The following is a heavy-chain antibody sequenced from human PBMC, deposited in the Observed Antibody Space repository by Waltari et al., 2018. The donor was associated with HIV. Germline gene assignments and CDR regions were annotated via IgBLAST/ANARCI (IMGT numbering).Heavy chain of an antibody. CDR3: ARDHYYGSSGYYSDY. Sequence: SVTAPCTVSGSTLSNYGIPRVRQAPGQGLEWMGWISGYNGDTKYAQKVRGRVTMTTDTSTSTAYLEMGSLRFDDTAVYYCARDHYYGSSGYYSDYWGQGTLVTVSS. CDR1: GSTLSNYG. V-gene: IGHV1-18*01. CDR2: ISGYNGDT. D-gene: IGHD3-22*01. J-gene: IGHJ4*02.